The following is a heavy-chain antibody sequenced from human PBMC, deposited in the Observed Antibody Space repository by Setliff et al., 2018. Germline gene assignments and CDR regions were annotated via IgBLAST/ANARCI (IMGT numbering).Heavy chain of an antibody. CDR1: GGSISSSNW. V-gene: IGHV4-4*02. D-gene: IGHD6-13*01. CDR3: ARAAGYSSSWYHYYYGMDV. J-gene: IGHJ6*02. Sequence: PSETLSLTCAVSGGSISSSNWWNWVRQPPGKGLEWIGEIYHSGSTNYNPSLKSRVTISVDKSKNQFSLKLSSVTAADTAVYYCARAAGYSSSWYHYYYGMDVWGQGTTVTVSS. CDR2: IYHSGST.